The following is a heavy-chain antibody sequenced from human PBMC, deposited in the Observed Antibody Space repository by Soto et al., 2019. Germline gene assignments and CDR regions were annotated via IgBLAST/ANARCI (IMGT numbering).Heavy chain of an antibody. CDR1: GGSFSGYC. J-gene: IGHJ6*02. V-gene: IGHV4-34*01. Sequence: SETLSLTCAVYGGSFSGYCWSWIRQPAGRGLEWMGEINHSGGTNYNPSLKSRVTISVDTSKNQFSVKLSSVTAADAAVDYCARGPAMAHQELVFGMDVGGQGTTVT. CDR2: INHSGGT. CDR3: ARGPAMAHQELVFGMDV. D-gene: IGHD5-18*01.